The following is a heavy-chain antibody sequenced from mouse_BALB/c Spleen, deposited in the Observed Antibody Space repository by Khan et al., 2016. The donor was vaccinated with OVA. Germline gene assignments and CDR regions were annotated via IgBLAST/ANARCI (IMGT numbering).Heavy chain of an antibody. Sequence: LVESGGGLVKPGGSLKLSCAASGFTFSSFSMSWVRQTPEKRLEWVATISSGGDNTFYSDSVKGRFTISRDNAKNNLSLQMSSLRSEDTALHYCARSSYGTFAYWGQGTLVTVSA. CDR3: ARSSYGTFAY. D-gene: IGHD2-1*01. J-gene: IGHJ3*01. CDR1: GFTFSSFS. V-gene: IGHV5-9*03. CDR2: ISSGGDNT.